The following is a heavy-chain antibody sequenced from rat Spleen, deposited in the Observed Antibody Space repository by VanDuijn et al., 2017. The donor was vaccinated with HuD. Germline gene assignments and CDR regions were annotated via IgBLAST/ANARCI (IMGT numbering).Heavy chain of an antibody. D-gene: IGHD4-3*01. Sequence: EVQLQESGPGLVKPSQSLSLTCSVTDHSITNGYRWNWIRKFPGNKLEWIGHISYSGSTSYNPSLKSRISITRDTSKNQFFLQLNSVTTEDTATYYCASAGYNWFAYWGQGTLVTVSS. CDR2: ISYSGST. CDR3: ASAGYNWFAY. J-gene: IGHJ3*01. CDR1: DHSITNGY. V-gene: IGHV3-1*01.